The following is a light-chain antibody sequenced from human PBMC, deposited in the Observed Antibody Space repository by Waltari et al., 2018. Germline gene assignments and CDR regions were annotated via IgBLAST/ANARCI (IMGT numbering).Light chain of an antibody. J-gene: IGKJ4*01. V-gene: IGKV4-1*01. CDR3: QQYFSTPPVT. CDR2: WAS. Sequence: DIVMTQSPDSLAVSLGERATINCKSSQSVLYSSNNKNYLAWYQQKSGQPPKLLIYWASTRESGVPDRFSGSGSGTDFTLTISSLQAEDVAGYYCQQYFSTPPVTFGGGTKVEIK. CDR1: QSVLYSSNNKNY.